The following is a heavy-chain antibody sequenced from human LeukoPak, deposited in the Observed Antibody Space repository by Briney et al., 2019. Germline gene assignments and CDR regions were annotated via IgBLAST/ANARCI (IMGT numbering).Heavy chain of an antibody. Sequence: AGGSLRLSCAASGFTFSSYSMNWVRQAPGKGLEWVSSISSSSSYIYYADSVKGRFTISRDNAKNSLYLQMNSLRAEDTAVYYCARDFVVVPAAMHFYYYYGMDVWGQGTTVTVSS. V-gene: IGHV3-21*01. D-gene: IGHD2-2*01. CDR1: GFTFSSYS. J-gene: IGHJ6*02. CDR2: ISSSSSYI. CDR3: ARDFVVVPAAMHFYYYYGMDV.